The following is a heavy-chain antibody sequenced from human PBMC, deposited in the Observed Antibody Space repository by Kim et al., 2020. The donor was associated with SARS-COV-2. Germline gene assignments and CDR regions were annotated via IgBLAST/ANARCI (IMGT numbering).Heavy chain of an antibody. CDR1: GFTFSSYG. J-gene: IGHJ5*02. CDR3: AKDLYYYGSGANWFDP. Sequence: GGSLRLSCAASGFTFSSYGMHWVRQAPGKGLEWVAVISYDGSNKYYADSVKGRFTISRDNSKNTLYLQMNSLRAEDTAVYYCAKDLYYYGSGANWFDPWG. CDR2: ISYDGSNK. V-gene: IGHV3-30*18. D-gene: IGHD3-10*01.